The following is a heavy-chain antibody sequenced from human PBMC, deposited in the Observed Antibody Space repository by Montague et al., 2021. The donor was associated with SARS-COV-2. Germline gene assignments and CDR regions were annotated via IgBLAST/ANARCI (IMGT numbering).Heavy chain of an antibody. CDR2: INHSGST. Sequence: SETLSLTCTVSVGSSSGYYWSWIRQPTGQGLEWIGEINHSGSTNYNPSLTSRVTISVDTSKNQFTLKLSSVTAADTAVYYCARGSGCIGGCGYSEWAAHYYDGMDVWGQGTTVTVSS. CDR1: VGSSSGYY. V-gene: IGHV4-34*01. D-gene: IGHD2-15*01. J-gene: IGHJ6*02. CDR3: ARGSGCIGGCGYSEWAAHYYDGMDV.